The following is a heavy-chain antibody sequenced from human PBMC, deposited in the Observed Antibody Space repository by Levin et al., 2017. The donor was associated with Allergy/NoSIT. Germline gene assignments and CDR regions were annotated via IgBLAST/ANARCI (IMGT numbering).Heavy chain of an antibody. Sequence: SETLSLTCSYYGGSYGGSFSGYYWSWIRQSPGKGLEWIGEVEHGGNTKYNPSLKSRVTISVDTSKNRFSLKLSSVTAADTAVYYCARSDCSSTSCFFRYYYYMDVWGEGTTVTVSS. CDR3: ARSDCSSTSCFFRYYYYMDV. CDR1: GGSYGGSFSGYY. CDR2: VEHGGNT. V-gene: IGHV4-34*01. D-gene: IGHD2-2*01. J-gene: IGHJ6*03.